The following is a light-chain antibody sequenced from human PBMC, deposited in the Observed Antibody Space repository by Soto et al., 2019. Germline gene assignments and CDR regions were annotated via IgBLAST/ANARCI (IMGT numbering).Light chain of an antibody. V-gene: IGLV2-14*01. CDR1: SSDVGGYDY. Sequence: HSVLSQPASVSGSPGQSITISCTGTSSDVGGYDYVSWYQLNPGKAPKLMVFEVSNRPSGVSYRFSGSKSGNTASLTISGLQAEDEADYFCSSYSISTAYLFGTGTKVTVL. CDR2: EVS. J-gene: IGLJ1*01. CDR3: SSYSISTAYL.